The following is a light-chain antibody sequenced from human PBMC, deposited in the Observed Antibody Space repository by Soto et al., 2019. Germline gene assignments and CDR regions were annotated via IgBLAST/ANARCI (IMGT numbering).Light chain of an antibody. CDR3: RSYATSTTLL. J-gene: IGLJ2*01. V-gene: IGLV2-18*02. CDR1: SSDVGTYDR. CDR2: EVH. Sequence: QSALTQPPSVSGSPGQSVTISCIGTSSDVGTYDRVSWYQAPPGTAPKLIIYEVHYRPSGVPVRFSGCKSGNTASLTISGLQAEDKAEYYCRSYATSTTLLFGGGTKLAVL.